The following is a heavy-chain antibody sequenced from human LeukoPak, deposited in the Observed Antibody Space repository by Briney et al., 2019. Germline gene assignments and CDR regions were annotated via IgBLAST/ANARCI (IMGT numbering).Heavy chain of an antibody. Sequence: GGSLRLSCAASGFTFSTSTLAWVRQAPGKGLEWISYISSSSSTIDYADSVKGRFTISRDNAKNSLYLQMNGLRAEDTAVYYCARLFFGSSHYFDYRGQGTLVTVSS. CDR1: GFTFSTST. J-gene: IGHJ4*01. D-gene: IGHD3-3*01. CDR3: ARLFFGSSHYFDY. CDR2: ISSSSSTI. V-gene: IGHV3-48*04.